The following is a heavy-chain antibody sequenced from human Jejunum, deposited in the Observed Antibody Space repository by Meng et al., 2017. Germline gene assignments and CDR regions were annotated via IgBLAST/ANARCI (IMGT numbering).Heavy chain of an antibody. Sequence: QLQLQESGPGLVKPSETLSLTCTVSGASISSSSYSWGWIRQPPGKGLECIGSIYYSGTTYYNPSLKSRVTISRDTSKKQFSLRLSSVTAADTAVYYCARRIRGGSYLGWGQGTLVTVSS. CDR2: IYYSGTT. V-gene: IGHV4-39*07. CDR3: ARRIRGGSYLG. J-gene: IGHJ4*02. CDR1: GASISSSSYS. D-gene: IGHD1-26*01.